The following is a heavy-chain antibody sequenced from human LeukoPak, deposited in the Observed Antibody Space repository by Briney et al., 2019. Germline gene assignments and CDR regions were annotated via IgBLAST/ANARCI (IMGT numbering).Heavy chain of an antibody. CDR2: ISASGGST. D-gene: IGHD6-19*01. CDR1: GFTFSSDW. CDR3: AKDHSSGWPYCFPY. Sequence: GGSLRLSCAASGFTFSSDWMIWVRQAPGKGLEWVSAISASGGSTYYADSVKGRFTISRDNSKNTLFLQMNSLRAEDTAVYYCAKDHSSGWPYCFPYWGQGALVTVSS. V-gene: IGHV3-23*01. J-gene: IGHJ4*02.